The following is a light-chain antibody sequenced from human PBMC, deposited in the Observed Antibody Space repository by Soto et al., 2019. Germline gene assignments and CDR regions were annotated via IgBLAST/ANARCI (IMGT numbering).Light chain of an antibody. CDR2: EVN. V-gene: IGLV2-8*01. J-gene: IGLJ3*02. Sequence: QSALTQPPSASGSPGQSVTISCTGTSSDIGGYNSVSWYQQHPGKAPRLMIYEVNKRPSGVPDRFSGSKSGYTASLTVSGLQTEDEAFYYCQSFDSSLNERVFGGGTQLTVL. CDR1: SSDIGGYNS. CDR3: QSFDSSLNERV.